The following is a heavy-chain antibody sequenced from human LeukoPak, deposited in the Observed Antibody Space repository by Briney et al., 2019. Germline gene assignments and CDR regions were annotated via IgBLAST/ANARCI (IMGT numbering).Heavy chain of an antibody. CDR2: IYPRDGST. CDR3: ARDSNGRDY. D-gene: IGHD2-8*01. V-gene: IGHV1-46*01. CDR1: GYTFTSNY. Sequence: ASVKVSCKASGYTFTSNYIHWVRQAPGQGLEWMGMIYPRDGSTGYAQKFQGRVTVTRDTSTSTVHMELSGLRSEGTAVYYCARDSNGRDYWGQGTLVTVSS. J-gene: IGHJ4*02.